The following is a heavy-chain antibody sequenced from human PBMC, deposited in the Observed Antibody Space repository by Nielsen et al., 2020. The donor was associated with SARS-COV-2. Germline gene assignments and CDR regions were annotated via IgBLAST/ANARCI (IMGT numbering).Heavy chain of an antibody. CDR2: INPNSGGT. CDR1: GYTFTSYY. J-gene: IGHJ4*02. CDR3: ARGHGAVDY. Sequence: ASVKVSCKASGYTFTSYYMHWVRQAPGQGLEWMERINPNSGGTNYAQKFQGRVTMTRDTSISTAYMELSRLRSDDTAVYYCARGHGAVDYWGQGTLVTVSS. D-gene: IGHD1-26*01. V-gene: IGHV1-2*06.